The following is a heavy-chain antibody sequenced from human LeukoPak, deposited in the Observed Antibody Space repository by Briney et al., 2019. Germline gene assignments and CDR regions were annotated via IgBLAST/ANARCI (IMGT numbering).Heavy chain of an antibody. D-gene: IGHD4-17*01. J-gene: IGHJ4*02. CDR2: ISSSSSYI. Sequence: GGSLRLSCAASGFTFSSYSMNWVRQAPGKGLEWVSSISSSSSYIYYADSVEGRFTISRDNAKNSLYLQMNSLRAEDTAVYYCATLMTTVTTSGALRFDYWGQGTLVTVSS. CDR1: GFTFSSYS. CDR3: ATLMTTVTTSGALRFDY. V-gene: IGHV3-21*01.